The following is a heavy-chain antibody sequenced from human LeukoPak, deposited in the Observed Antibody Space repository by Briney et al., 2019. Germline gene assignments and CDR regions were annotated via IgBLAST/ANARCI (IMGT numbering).Heavy chain of an antibody. CDR3: ARIPHSFIAVAGDYFDY. J-gene: IGHJ4*02. CDR1: GGSISSSNW. Sequence: SETLSLTCAVSGGSISSSNWWSWVRQPPGKGLEWIGEIYHSGSTNYNPSLKSRVTISVDKSKNQFSLKLSSVTAADTAVYYCARIPHSFIAVAGDYFDYWGQGTLVTVSS. CDR2: IYHSGST. V-gene: IGHV4-4*02. D-gene: IGHD6-19*01.